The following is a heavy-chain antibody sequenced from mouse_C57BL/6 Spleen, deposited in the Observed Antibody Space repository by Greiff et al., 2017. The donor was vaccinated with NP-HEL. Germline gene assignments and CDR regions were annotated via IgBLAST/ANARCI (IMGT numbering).Heavy chain of an antibody. J-gene: IGHJ4*01. CDR1: GYTFTSYN. CDR3: ARPYYSNYGYAMDY. D-gene: IGHD2-5*01. CDR2: IYPGNGDT. Sequence: SGAELVRPGASVKMSCKASGYTFTSYNMHWVKQTPRQGLEWIGAIYPGNGDTSYNQKFKGKATLTVDKSSSTAYMQLSSLTSEDSAVYFCARPYYSNYGYAMDYWGQGTSVTVSS. V-gene: IGHV1-12*01.